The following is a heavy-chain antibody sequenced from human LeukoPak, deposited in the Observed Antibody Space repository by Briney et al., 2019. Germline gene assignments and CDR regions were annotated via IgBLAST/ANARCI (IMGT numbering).Heavy chain of an antibody. CDR1: GFTFSGFS. Sequence: GGSLRLSCAASGFTFSGFSMSWVRQSPTKGLEWVANIKQDGSERYYVDSVKGRFTISRDNAKNSLSLQMNNLRVEDTAVYYCARGILGLIPIDYWGQGTLVTVSS. V-gene: IGHV3-7*01. D-gene: IGHD1-26*01. CDR2: IKQDGSER. J-gene: IGHJ4*02. CDR3: ARGILGLIPIDY.